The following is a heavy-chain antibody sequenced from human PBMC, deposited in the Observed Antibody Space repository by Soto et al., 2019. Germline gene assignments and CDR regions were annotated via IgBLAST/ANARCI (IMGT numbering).Heavy chain of an antibody. V-gene: IGHV1-69*01. CDR2: IVPIFGKA. CDR1: GGTFSDSV. CDR3: ARGRDGSNYYFDY. Sequence: QVQLVQSGPEVKKPGSSVKVSCKASGGTFSDSVTSWVRQAPGQGLEWMGGIVPIFGKANLAEKFQDRVTTTADESTSTAYMKLTRLRSEDTAVYYCARGRDGSNYYFDYWGQGTLVTVSS. D-gene: IGHD3-10*01. J-gene: IGHJ4*02.